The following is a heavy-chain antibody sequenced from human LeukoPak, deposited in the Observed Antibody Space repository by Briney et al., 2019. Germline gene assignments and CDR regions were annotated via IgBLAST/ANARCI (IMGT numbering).Heavy chain of an antibody. CDR3: AKNGGPHGMDV. J-gene: IGHJ6*02. CDR1: GFTCSSIW. V-gene: IGHV3-7*02. D-gene: IGHD3-16*01. CDR2: IKHDGSET. Sequence: GGSLRLSCATPGFTCSSIWMSWVRQAPGRGLEWVANIKHDGSETNYVDSVKGRFTISRDNAKNSLHLQMNSLRVEDTAVYYCAKNGGPHGMDVWGQGTTVTVSS.